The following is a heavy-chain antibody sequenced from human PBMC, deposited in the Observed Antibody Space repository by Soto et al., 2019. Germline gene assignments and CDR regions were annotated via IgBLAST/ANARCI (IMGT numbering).Heavy chain of an antibody. J-gene: IGHJ4*02. CDR3: ARDTPSSGWSIDY. D-gene: IGHD6-19*01. V-gene: IGHV4-4*07. Sequence: QVQLQESGPGLVKPSETLSLTCTVSGGSISSFYWSWIRQPARKGLEWIGRIYTSGGTNYNPSLKSRVTMSVDTSKNQFSLKLSSVTAADTAVYYCARDTPSSGWSIDYWGQGTLITVSS. CDR1: GGSISSFY. CDR2: IYTSGGT.